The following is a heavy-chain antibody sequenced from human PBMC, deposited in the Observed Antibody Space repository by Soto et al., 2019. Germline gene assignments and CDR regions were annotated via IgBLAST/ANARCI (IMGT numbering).Heavy chain of an antibody. Sequence: GGSLRLSCAASGFTFSSYSMNWVRQAPGKGLEWVSSISSSSSYIYYADSVKGRFTISRDNAKNSLYLQMNSLRAEDTAVYYCSRDGQEGLVDVDYYYGMDVWGQGTTVTVSS. J-gene: IGHJ6*02. CDR3: SRDGQEGLVDVDYYYGMDV. CDR1: GFTFSSYS. CDR2: ISSSSSYI. V-gene: IGHV3-21*01. D-gene: IGHD3-9*01.